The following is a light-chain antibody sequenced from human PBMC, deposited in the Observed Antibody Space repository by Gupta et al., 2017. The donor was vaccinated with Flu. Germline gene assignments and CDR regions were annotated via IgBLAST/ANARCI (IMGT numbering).Light chain of an antibody. J-gene: IGLJ1*01. V-gene: IGLV1-44*01. CDR3: ATWDDVVNGYV. CDR2: THD. Sequence: SVLTPPPSVSSTPGQRVTISCSGSRSDIGSNSVTWYQPLPGTAPKVLIYTHDRRPSGVPDRFSASHSGSSASLAISGLRSEDEGDYYCATWDDVVNGYVFGTGTKVTVL. CDR1: RSDIGSNS.